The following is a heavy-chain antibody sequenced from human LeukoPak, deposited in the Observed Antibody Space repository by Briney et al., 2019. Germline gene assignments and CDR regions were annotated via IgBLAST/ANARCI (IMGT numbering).Heavy chain of an antibody. Sequence: ASVKVSCKASGYTFTSYGISWVRQAPGQGLEWMGWISAYNGNTNYAQRLQGRVTMTTDTSTSTAYMELRSLRSDDTAVYYCASSTYITMVRGVTRFDAFDIWGQGTMVTVSS. J-gene: IGHJ3*02. CDR2: ISAYNGNT. CDR3: ASSTYITMVRGVTRFDAFDI. CDR1: GYTFTSYG. D-gene: IGHD3-10*01. V-gene: IGHV1-18*01.